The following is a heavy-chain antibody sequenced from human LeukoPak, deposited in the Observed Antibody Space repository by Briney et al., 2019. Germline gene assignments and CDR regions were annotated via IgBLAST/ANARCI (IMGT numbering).Heavy chain of an antibody. V-gene: IGHV3-20*04. CDR3: ARGILKAAATDFDY. CDR1: GFTFDDYG. J-gene: IGHJ4*02. D-gene: IGHD6-13*01. CDR2: VNWNGGST. Sequence: GGSLRLSCAASGFTFDDYGMSWVRQAPGKGLEWVSGVNWNGGSTGYADSVKGRLTISRDNAKNSLYLQMNSLRAEDTALYYCARGILKAAATDFDYWGQGTLVTVSS.